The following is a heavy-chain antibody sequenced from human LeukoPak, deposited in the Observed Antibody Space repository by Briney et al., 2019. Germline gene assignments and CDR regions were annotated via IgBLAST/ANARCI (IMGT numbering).Heavy chain of an antibody. CDR1: GGSFSGYY. V-gene: IGHV4-34*01. Sequence: SETLSLTCAVYGGSFSGYYWSWIRQPPGKGLEWIGEINHSGSTNYNPSLKSRVTISVDTSKNQFSLKLSSVTAADTAVYYCARVVGRYLDYWGQGTLVTVSS. CDR3: ARVVGRYLDY. J-gene: IGHJ4*02. D-gene: IGHD3-9*01. CDR2: INHSGST.